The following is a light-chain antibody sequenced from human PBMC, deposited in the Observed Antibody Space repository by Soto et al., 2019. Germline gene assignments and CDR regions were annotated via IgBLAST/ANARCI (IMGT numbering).Light chain of an antibody. Sequence: EIVMTQFPATLSVSPGERATXXXXASHSVTNDLAWYQXKHGQXXRXXIHGASTRATGIPARFSAVGSGTELTITISSLQSEDCEVYYGQQYNKWPQTFGQGTRLEIK. CDR3: QQYNKWPQT. V-gene: IGKV3-15*01. CDR2: GAS. CDR1: HSVTND. J-gene: IGKJ5*01.